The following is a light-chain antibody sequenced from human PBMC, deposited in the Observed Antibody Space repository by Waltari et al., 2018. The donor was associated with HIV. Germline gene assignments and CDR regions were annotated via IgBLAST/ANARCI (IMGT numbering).Light chain of an antibody. CDR3: CSYAGSHTFVV. J-gene: IGLJ2*01. Sequence: QSALTQPASVPGSPGQSVTISCAGSNRDVGSYDLVSWYQHHPGKAPKRLIYEVTKRPSGVSNRFSGSKSGNTASLTISGLQAEDEADYYCCSYAGSHTFVVFGGGTKLTVL. CDR2: EVT. CDR1: NRDVGSYDL. V-gene: IGLV2-23*02.